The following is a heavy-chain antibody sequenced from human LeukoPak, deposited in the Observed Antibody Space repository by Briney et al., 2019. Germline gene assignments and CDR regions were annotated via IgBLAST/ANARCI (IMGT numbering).Heavy chain of an antibody. CDR3: ASLGYCGSTSCPRDY. CDR2: IGSKANSYAT. Sequence: GGSLRLSCAASGLTFSGSTMHWVRQASGKGLEWVGRIGSKANSYATAYGASVKGRFTISRDDSKNTAYLQMNSLKTEDTAVYYCASLGYCGSTSCPRDYWGQGTLVTVSS. V-gene: IGHV3-73*01. CDR1: GLTFSGST. J-gene: IGHJ4*02. D-gene: IGHD2-2*01.